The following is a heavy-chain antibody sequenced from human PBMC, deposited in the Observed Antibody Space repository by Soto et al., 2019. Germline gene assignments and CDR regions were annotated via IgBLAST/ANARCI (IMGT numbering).Heavy chain of an antibody. Sequence: VASVKVSCKASGGTFSSYAISWVRQAPGQGLEWMGGIIPIFGTANYAQKFQGRVTITADKSTSTAYMELSSLRSEDTAVYYCASFRTTGRQWQQLVDYWGQGTLVTVSS. D-gene: IGHD6-13*01. CDR2: IIPIFGTA. CDR3: ASFRTTGRQWQQLVDY. CDR1: GGTFSSYA. V-gene: IGHV1-69*06. J-gene: IGHJ4*02.